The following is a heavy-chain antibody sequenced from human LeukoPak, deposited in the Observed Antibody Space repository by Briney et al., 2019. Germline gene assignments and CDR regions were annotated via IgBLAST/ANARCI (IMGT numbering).Heavy chain of an antibody. Sequence: GGSLRLSCAASGFTFSNYAMEWVRQAPGKGLEWVAVISYDGSNKYYADSVKGRFTISRDNSKNTLYLQMNSLRAEDTAVYYCAKVVSTYWYFDLWGRGTLVTVSS. CDR2: ISYDGSNK. CDR1: GFTFSNYA. D-gene: IGHD2-15*01. V-gene: IGHV3-30-3*01. J-gene: IGHJ2*01. CDR3: AKVVSTYWYFDL.